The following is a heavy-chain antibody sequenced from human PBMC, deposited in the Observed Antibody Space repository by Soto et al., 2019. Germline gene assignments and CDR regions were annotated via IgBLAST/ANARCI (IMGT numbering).Heavy chain of an antibody. Sequence: QGLELMGVINPHGGSTKYAQKFQGRVTMTRDTSRSTVYMELRSLRSDDTAIYYCARSSGWNFGIITEGSTSFAPRGYGTLVTVSS. V-gene: IGHV1-46*01. CDR3: ARSSGWNFGIITEGSTSFAP. D-gene: IGHD3-3*01. CDR2: INPHGGST. J-gene: IGHJ5*02.